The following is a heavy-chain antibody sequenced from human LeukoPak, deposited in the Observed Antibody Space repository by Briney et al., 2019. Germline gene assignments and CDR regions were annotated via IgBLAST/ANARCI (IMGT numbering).Heavy chain of an antibody. V-gene: IGHV3-48*03. J-gene: IGHJ6*02. CDR3: ARSNEYYLGSGYGMDV. D-gene: IGHD3-10*01. CDR2: ISSGGTTI. Sequence: GGSLRLSCAASGFTFSSYEMNWVRQAPGKGLEWVSYISSGGTTIYYADSVKGRFTISRDNARNSLYLQMNSLRAEDTAVYHCARSNEYYLGSGYGMDVWGQGSTVTVSS. CDR1: GFTFSSYE.